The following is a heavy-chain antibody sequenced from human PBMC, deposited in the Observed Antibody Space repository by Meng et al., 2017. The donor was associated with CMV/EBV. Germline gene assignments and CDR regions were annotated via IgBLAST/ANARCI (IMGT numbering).Heavy chain of an antibody. V-gene: IGHV1-69*05. Sequence: RSYAMGWMRQAQGAGLEGMGGINTILGTANNAQKFQGRVTMDTDESTSTAYMELSSLRSEDTAVYYCARGGMVRGVIQGVYGMDVWGQGTTVTVSS. CDR3: ARGGMVRGVIQGVYGMDV. D-gene: IGHD3-10*01. J-gene: IGHJ6*02. CDR1: RSYA. CDR2: INTILGTA.